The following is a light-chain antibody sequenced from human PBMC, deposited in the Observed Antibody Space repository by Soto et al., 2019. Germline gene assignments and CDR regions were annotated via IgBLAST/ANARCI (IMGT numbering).Light chain of an antibody. CDR2: RNN. J-gene: IGLJ3*02. CDR1: SGSVGTFNF. V-gene: IGLV1-47*01. Sequence: QSALTQPASVSGSPGQSITISCSGTSGSVGTFNFVSWYQQHPGKAPRLLIQRNNHRPSGVPDRFSGSKSGTSASLAISGLRSEDEAGYYCAAWDDSLSGPVFGGGTKLTVL. CDR3: AAWDDSLSGPV.